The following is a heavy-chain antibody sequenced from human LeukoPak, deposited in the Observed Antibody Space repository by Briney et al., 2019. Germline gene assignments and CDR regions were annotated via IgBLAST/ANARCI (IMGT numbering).Heavy chain of an antibody. V-gene: IGHV1-69*05. J-gene: IGHJ6*03. D-gene: IGHD5-24*01. CDR3: ARGLGDGYNSNYYYYMDV. CDR2: IIPIFGTA. Sequence: ASVTVSCKASGGTFSSYAISWVRQAPGQGLEWMGGIIPIFGTANYAQKFQGRVTITTDESTSTAYMELSSLRSEDTAVYYCARGLGDGYNSNYYYYMDVWGKGTTVTVSS. CDR1: GGTFSSYA.